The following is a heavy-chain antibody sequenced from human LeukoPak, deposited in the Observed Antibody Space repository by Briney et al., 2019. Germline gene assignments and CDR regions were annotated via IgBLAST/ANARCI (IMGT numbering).Heavy chain of an antibody. V-gene: IGHV3-48*01. CDR2: ISSSSSTI. Sequence: PGGSLRLSCAASGFTFSSYSMNWVRQAPGKGLEWVSYISSSSSTIYYADSVKGRFTISRDNAKNSLYLQMNSLRAEDTAVYYCAREVGAIPFDYWGQGTLVIVSS. J-gene: IGHJ4*02. CDR1: GFTFSSYS. D-gene: IGHD1-26*01. CDR3: AREVGAIPFDY.